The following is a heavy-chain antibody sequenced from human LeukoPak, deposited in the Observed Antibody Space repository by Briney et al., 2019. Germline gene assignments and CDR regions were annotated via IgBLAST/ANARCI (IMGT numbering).Heavy chain of an antibody. J-gene: IGHJ4*02. D-gene: IGHD6-13*01. CDR2: IYSSGST. CDR3: ARRSAAAGWFDY. V-gene: IGHV4-4*07. Sequence: PSETLSLTCTVSGASLSSYYWTWIRQPAGKGLEWIGRIYSSGSTNYNPSLNSRVTISLDTSNNQFSLKLSSVTAADTAVYYCARRSAAAGWFDYWGQGTLATVSS. CDR1: GASLSSYY.